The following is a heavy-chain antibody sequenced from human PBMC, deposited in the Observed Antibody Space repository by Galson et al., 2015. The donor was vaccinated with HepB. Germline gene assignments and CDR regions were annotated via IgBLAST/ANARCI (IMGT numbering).Heavy chain of an antibody. CDR3: ARGRGITDRYYYFYYGMDV. J-gene: IGHJ6*02. D-gene: IGHD3-16*01. CDR1: GFTFSSYA. CDR2: ISGSGGNT. V-gene: IGHV3-23*01. Sequence: SLRLSCAASGFTFSSYAMSWVRQAPGKGLQWVSAISGSGGNTYYADSVRGQFSISRDNSNNTLSLQMNSLRPEDTAVYYCARGRGITDRYYYFYYGMDVWGQGTAVTVSS.